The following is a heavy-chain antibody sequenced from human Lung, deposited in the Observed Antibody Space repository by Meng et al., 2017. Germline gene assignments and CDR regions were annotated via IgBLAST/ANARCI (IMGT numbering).Heavy chain of an antibody. CDR2: INHSGST. D-gene: IGHD4-11*01. V-gene: IGHV4-34*01. CDR3: ARGPTTMAHDFDY. CDR1: GGSFSDYY. Sequence: GHLQQWGAGLLKPSETLSLTCAVSGGSFSDYYWSWIRQPPGKGLEWIGEINHSGSTNYNPSLESRATISVDTSQNNLSLKLSSVTAADSAVYYCARGPTTMAHDFDYWGQGTLVTVSS. J-gene: IGHJ4*02.